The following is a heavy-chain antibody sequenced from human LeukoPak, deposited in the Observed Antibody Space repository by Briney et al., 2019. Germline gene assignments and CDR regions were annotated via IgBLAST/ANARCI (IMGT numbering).Heavy chain of an antibody. V-gene: IGHV1-3*03. CDR3: AREGFAAAGTWYYYYYMDV. CDR1: GYTFTSYA. Sequence: GASVKVSCKASGYTFTSYAMHWVRQAPGQRLEWMGWINAGNGNTKYSQEFQGRVTITRDTSASTAYMELSSLRSEDMAVYYCAREGFAAAGTWYYYYYMDVWGKGTTVTVSS. CDR2: INAGNGNT. D-gene: IGHD6-13*01. J-gene: IGHJ6*03.